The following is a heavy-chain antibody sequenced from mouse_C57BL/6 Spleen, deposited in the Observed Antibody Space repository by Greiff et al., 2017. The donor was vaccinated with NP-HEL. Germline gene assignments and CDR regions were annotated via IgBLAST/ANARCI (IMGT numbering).Heavy chain of an antibody. V-gene: IGHV1-80*01. J-gene: IGHJ1*03. CDR2: IYPGDGDT. D-gene: IGHD2-1*01. Sequence: LQESGAELVKPGASVKISCKASGYAFSSYWMNWVKQRPGKGLEWIGQIYPGDGDTNYNGKFKGKATLTADQSSSTAYMQLSSLTSEDSAVYFCARSSYGNYWYFDVWGTGTTVTVSS. CDR3: ARSSYGNYWYFDV. CDR1: GYAFSSYW.